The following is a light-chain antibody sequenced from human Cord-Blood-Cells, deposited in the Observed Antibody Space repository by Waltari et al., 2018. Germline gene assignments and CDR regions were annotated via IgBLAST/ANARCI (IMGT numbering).Light chain of an antibody. J-gene: IGKJ2*01. Sequence: DIQMTQSPSTLSASVGDSVTITCRARQSISSWLAWYEQKPGKAPKLLIYKASSLESGVPSRFSGRGSGTEFTLTISSLQPDDFATYYCQQYNSSFGQGTKLEIK. CDR3: QQYNSS. CDR1: QSISSW. V-gene: IGKV1-5*03. CDR2: KAS.